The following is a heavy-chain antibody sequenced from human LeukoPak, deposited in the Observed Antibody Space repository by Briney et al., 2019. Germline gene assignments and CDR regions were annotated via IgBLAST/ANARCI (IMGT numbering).Heavy chain of an antibody. CDR1: GGSISSYY. J-gene: IGHJ4*02. Sequence: PSETLYLTCTVSGGSISSYYWSWIRQPAGKGLEWIGRIYTSGSTNYNPSLKSRVTISVDTSKNQFSLKLSSVTAADTAVYYCARGTYYYDSSGYYPQLDYWGQGTLATVSS. CDR2: IYTSGST. V-gene: IGHV4-4*07. CDR3: ARGTYYYDSSGYYPQLDY. D-gene: IGHD3-22*01.